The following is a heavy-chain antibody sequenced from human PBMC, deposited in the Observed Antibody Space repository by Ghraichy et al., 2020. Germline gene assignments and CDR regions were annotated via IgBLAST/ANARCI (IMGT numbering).Heavy chain of an antibody. CDR1: GGSISGYY. V-gene: IGHV4-4*07. CDR2: IYSSGNT. CDR3: ARDRVVPAVLDY. J-gene: IGHJ4*02. D-gene: IGHD2-2*01. Sequence: SQTLSLTCSVTGGSISGYYRSRIRQPAGKGLEWIGRIYSSGNTIYNHSLKSRATMSLDTSKNQLSLSLNSVTDADTAVYYCARDRVVPAVLDYWGQGTLGTVSS.